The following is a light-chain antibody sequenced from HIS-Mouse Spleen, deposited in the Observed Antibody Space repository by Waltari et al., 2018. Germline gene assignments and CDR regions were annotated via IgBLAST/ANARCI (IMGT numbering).Light chain of an antibody. J-gene: IGLJ2*01. CDR1: VLAKKY. CDR2: KDS. Sequence: SYELTQPSSVSVSPGQTARTTCSGDVLAKKYARWFQQKPGQSPVLGIYKDSERPSGSPERFSGSSSGTTVTLTISGAQVEDEADYYCYSAADNNRVVFGGGTKLTVL. CDR3: YSAADNNRVV. V-gene: IGLV3-27*01.